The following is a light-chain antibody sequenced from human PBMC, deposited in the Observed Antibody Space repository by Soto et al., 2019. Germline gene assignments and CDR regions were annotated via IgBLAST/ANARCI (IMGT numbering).Light chain of an antibody. Sequence: DIQMTQSPSSLSASVGDRVTITCRASQGIRNELGWYQQKPGKAPKRLIYAASSLQSGVPSRFSGSGSGTELTLTISSLQPEDFATYFCLQHNSYPFTFGPGTKVDIK. CDR3: LQHNSYPFT. CDR1: QGIRNE. V-gene: IGKV1-17*01. CDR2: AAS. J-gene: IGKJ3*01.